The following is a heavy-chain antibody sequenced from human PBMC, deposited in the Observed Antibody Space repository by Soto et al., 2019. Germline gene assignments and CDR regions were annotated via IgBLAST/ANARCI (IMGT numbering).Heavy chain of an antibody. CDR1: SGSISSSNW. J-gene: IGHJ5*02. Sequence: SETLSLTCAVSSGSISSSNWWSWVRQPPGKGLEWIGEIYHSGSTNYNPSLKSRVTISVDKSKNQFSLKLSSVTAADTAVYYCASGIHYDFWSGSNWFDPWGQGTLVTVSS. V-gene: IGHV4-4*02. CDR3: ASGIHYDFWSGSNWFDP. D-gene: IGHD3-3*01. CDR2: IYHSGST.